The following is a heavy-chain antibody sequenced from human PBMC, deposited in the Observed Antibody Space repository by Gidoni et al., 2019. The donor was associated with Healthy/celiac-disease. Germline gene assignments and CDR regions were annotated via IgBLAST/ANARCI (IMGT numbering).Heavy chain of an antibody. CDR3: ARVGPREAARPYWYFDL. D-gene: IGHD6-6*01. CDR1: GGSISSYY. V-gene: IGHV4-59*01. Sequence: QVQLQESGPGLVKPSETLSLTCTVSGGSISSYYWSWIRQPPGKGLEWIGYIYYSGSTNYNPSLKSRVTISVDTSKNQFSLKLSSVTAADTAVYYCARVGPREAARPYWYFDLWGRGTLVTVSS. CDR2: IYYSGST. J-gene: IGHJ2*01.